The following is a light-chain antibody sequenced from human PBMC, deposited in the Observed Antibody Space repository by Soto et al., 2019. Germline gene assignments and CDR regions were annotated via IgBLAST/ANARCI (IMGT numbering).Light chain of an antibody. Sequence: DIQMTQSPSSLSASVGDSVTIPCRASQNIRSYLNWYQQKPGKAPQLLIYATSSLQTGVPSRFSACGSGTDFSLVISDLQPEDSPTYYCQQGYSSRWTSGRGTKVEI. J-gene: IGKJ1*01. CDR1: QNIRSY. V-gene: IGKV1-39*01. CDR3: QQGYSSRWT. CDR2: ATS.